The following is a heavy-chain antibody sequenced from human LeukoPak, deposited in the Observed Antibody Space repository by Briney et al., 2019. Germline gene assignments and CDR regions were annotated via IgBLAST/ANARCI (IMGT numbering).Heavy chain of an antibody. Sequence: GGSLRLSCAASGFTFNSYWMHWVRQAPGKGLVWVSRINNDGTSTSYADSVKGRFTMSRDNAKKSLYLQMNSLRAEDTAVYYCARVLFGYYGVDVWGQGTTVTVSS. D-gene: IGHD3-3*01. J-gene: IGHJ6*02. CDR1: GFTFNSYW. V-gene: IGHV3-74*01. CDR3: ARVLFGYYGVDV. CDR2: INNDGTST.